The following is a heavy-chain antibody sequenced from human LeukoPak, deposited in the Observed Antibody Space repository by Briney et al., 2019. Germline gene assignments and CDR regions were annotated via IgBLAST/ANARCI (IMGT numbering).Heavy chain of an antibody. V-gene: IGHV5-51*01. CDR1: GYSFTSYW. CDR2: IYPGDSDT. J-gene: IGHJ5*02. CDR3: ARRYYYDSSGYQNWFDP. D-gene: IGHD3-22*01. Sequence: GESLKISCKGSGYSFTSYWIGWVRQMPGKGLEWVGIIYPGDSDTRYSPSFQGRVTISADKSISTAYLQWSSLKASDTAMYYCARRYYYDSSGYQNWFDPWGQGTLVTVSS.